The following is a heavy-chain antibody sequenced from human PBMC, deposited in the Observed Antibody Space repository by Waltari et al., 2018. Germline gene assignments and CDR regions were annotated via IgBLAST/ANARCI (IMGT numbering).Heavy chain of an antibody. CDR3: ARVRASGGNSAFDI. D-gene: IGHD1-1*01. V-gene: IGHV1-18*01. J-gene: IGHJ3*02. Sequence: QGQLVQSGAEVKKPGASVTVSCKASGYNFRPYGISWVRQAPGQGLEWMGWINPYNGNTTYAQMVQDRVTLTTDPSTSTAYMELRSLTSADTAVYYCARVRASGGNSAFDIWGQGTMVTVSS. CDR1: GYNFRPYG. CDR2: INPYNGNT.